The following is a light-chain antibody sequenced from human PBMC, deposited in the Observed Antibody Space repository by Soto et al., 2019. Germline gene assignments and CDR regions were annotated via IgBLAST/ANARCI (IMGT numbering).Light chain of an antibody. CDR3: CSYAGSSTYV. Sequence: QSVLTQPASVSGSPGQSITISCTGTSRDVGIYNLVSWYQLHPGKVPKLIIYEDTKRPSGISSRFSGSESGITAFLTISGLEAEEEADYYCCSYAGSSTYVFGTGTKLTVL. J-gene: IGLJ1*01. V-gene: IGLV2-23*01. CDR2: EDT. CDR1: SRDVGIYNL.